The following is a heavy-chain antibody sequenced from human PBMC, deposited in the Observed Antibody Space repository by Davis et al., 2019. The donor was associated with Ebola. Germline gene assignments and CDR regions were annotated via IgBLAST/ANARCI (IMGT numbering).Heavy chain of an antibody. V-gene: IGHV4-39*07. CDR2: MYHTGSI. CDR3: ARGDYNNHIDY. Sequence: PSETLSLTCTVSNDSITSSNFFWGWIRQPPGKRPEWIGEMYHTGSINDNPSLKSRVTISLDKSTNQFSLNLTSGTAAETAVYYCARGDYNNHIDYWGQGTLVTGSS. J-gene: IGHJ4*02. D-gene: IGHD4-11*01. CDR1: NDSITSSNFF.